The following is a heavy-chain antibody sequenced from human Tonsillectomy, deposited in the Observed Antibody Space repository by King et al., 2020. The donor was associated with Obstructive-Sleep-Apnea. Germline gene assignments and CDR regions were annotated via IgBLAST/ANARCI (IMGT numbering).Heavy chain of an antibody. J-gene: IGHJ4*02. CDR3: AREYYDILTGYYVGFDY. CDR2: ISFDGSNK. D-gene: IGHD3-9*01. Sequence: QLVQSGGGVVQPGRSLRLSCAASEFTFSSYVMHWVRQAPAKGLEWVAFISFDGSNKYYADSVKGRFTISRDNSKNTLYLQMNSLRADDTAGYYCAREYYDILTGYYVGFDYWGQGTLVTVSS. V-gene: IGHV3-30*04. CDR1: EFTFSSYV.